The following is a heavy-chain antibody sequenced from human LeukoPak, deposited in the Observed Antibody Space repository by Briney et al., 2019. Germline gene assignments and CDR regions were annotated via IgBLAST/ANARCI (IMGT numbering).Heavy chain of an antibody. V-gene: IGHV4-34*01. CDR3: AGVPGFGELFVFDY. D-gene: IGHD3-10*01. CDR1: GGSFSGYY. CDR2: INHSGST. Sequence: SETLSLTCAVYGGSFSGYYWSWIRQPPGKGLEWIGEINHSGSTNYNPSLKSRVTISVDTSKNQFSLKLSSATAADTAVYYCAGVPGFGELFVFDYWGQGTLVTVSS. J-gene: IGHJ4*02.